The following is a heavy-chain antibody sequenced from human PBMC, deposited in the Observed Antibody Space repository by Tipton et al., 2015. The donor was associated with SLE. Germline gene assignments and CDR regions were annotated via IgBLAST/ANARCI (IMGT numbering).Heavy chain of an antibody. J-gene: IGHJ5*02. CDR2: INHSGST. V-gene: IGHV4-34*01. CDR3: ARGRGPIVGATTNWFDP. CDR1: GGSFSGYY. Sequence: TLSLTCAVYGGSFSGYYWSWIRQPPGKGLEWIGEINHSGSTNYNPSLKSRVTISVDTSKNQFSLKLSSVTAADMAVYYCARGRGPIVGATTNWFDPWGQGTLVTVSS. D-gene: IGHD1-26*01.